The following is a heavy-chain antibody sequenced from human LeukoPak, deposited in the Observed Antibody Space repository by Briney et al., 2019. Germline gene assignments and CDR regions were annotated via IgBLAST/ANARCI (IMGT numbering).Heavy chain of an antibody. V-gene: IGHV4-38-2*02. CDR2: IHHSGST. J-gene: IGHJ4*02. CDR3: ARGMGSSGHECDY. CDR1: GYSISSGYY. D-gene: IGHD3-22*01. Sequence: SETLSLTCIVSGYSISSGYYWGWIRQPPGKGLEWVGNIHHSGSTNYNPSLKSRVTISVDTSKNQFSLKLSSVTAADTAVYYCARGMGSSGHECDYWGQGTLVTVSS.